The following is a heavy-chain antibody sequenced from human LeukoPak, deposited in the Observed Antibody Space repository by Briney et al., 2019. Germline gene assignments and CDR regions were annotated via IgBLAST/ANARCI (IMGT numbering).Heavy chain of an antibody. J-gene: IGHJ6*03. D-gene: IGHD1-7*01. CDR3: ARSGLSGTRALGYYYYMDV. V-gene: IGHV1-2*02. CDR2: INPNSGGT. CDR1: GYTFTAFY. Sequence: ASVKVSCKASGYTFTAFYMHWVRQAPGQGLEWMGWINPNSGGTNYAQNFQGRVTVTRDTSITTAYMELGGLRSNDTAVYFCARSGLSGTRALGYYYYMDVWGKGTAVTVSS.